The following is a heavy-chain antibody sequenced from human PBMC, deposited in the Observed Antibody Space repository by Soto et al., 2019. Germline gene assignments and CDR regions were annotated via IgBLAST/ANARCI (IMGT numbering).Heavy chain of an antibody. J-gene: IGHJ6*02. Sequence: PGESLKISCKGSGYGFTSYWISWVRQMPGKGLEWMGRIDPSDSYTNYSPSFQGHVTISADKSISTAYLQWSSLKASDTAMYYCARGQLLPPPYYYYGMDVWGQGTTVTVSS. CDR2: IDPSDSYT. CDR3: ARGQLLPPPYYYYGMDV. CDR1: GYGFTSYW. V-gene: IGHV5-10-1*01. D-gene: IGHD2-2*01.